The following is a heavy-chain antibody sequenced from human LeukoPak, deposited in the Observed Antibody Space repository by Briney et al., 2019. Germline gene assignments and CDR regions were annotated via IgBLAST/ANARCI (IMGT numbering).Heavy chain of an antibody. Sequence: SETLSLTCTVSGGSISSYYWTWIRQPAGKGLEWIGRIYSSVSTNYNPSLKSRVTMSVDKSQNQFSLKLSSVTAADTAVYYCARARDYYDGSSYPNWFDPWGQGTLVTVSS. CDR3: ARARDYYDGSSYPNWFDP. CDR1: GGSISSYY. J-gene: IGHJ5*02. V-gene: IGHV4-4*07. CDR2: IYSSVST. D-gene: IGHD3-22*01.